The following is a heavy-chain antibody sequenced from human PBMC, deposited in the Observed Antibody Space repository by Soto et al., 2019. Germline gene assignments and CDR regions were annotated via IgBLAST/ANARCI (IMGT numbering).Heavy chain of an antibody. J-gene: IGHJ5*02. CDR2: IWYDGSNK. Sequence: QVQLVESGGGVVQPGRSPRLSCAASGFTFSSYGMHWVRQAPGKGLEWVAVIWYDGSNKYYADSVKGRFTISRDNSKNTLYLQMNSLRAEDTAVYYCARDRHAKVRGVRSTNWFDPWGQGTLVTVSS. V-gene: IGHV3-33*01. CDR1: GFTFSSYG. D-gene: IGHD3-10*01. CDR3: ARDRHAKVRGVRSTNWFDP.